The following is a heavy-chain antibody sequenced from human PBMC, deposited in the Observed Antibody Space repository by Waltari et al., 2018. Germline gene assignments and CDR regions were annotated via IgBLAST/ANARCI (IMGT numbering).Heavy chain of an antibody. J-gene: IGHJ4*02. CDR1: GFTFSSYA. D-gene: IGHD2-15*01. V-gene: IGHV3-23*01. CDR2: ISGSGAST. CDR3: SAAGDY. Sequence: QLLESGGGLVQPGGSLRLSCAASGFTFSSYAITWVRQAPGKGLEWVSAISGSGASTHVADSVKGRFSISRDNSKEMIYLQMNSLRVEDTAIYYCSAAGDYWGQGTQVTVSS.